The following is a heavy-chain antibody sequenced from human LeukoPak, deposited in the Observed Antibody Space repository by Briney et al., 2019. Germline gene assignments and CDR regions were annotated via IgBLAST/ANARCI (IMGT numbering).Heavy chain of an antibody. CDR3: ARNPPLGYCSSTSCYTRSSTFEY. CDR1: GYTFTSHD. CDR2: IIPIFGTA. Sequence: GASVKVSCKASGYTFTSHDINWVRQATGQGLEWMGGIIPIFGTANYAQKFQGRVTITADESTSTAYMELSSLRSEDTAVYYCARNPPLGYCSSTSCYTRSSTFEYWGQGTLVTVSS. J-gene: IGHJ4*02. D-gene: IGHD2-2*01. V-gene: IGHV1-69*13.